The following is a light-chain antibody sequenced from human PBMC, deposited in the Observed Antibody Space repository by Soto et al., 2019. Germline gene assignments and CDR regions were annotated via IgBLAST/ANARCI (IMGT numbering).Light chain of an antibody. Sequence: DVRMTQSKSSLSASVGDRVTITFQASQNINNYLNWYQQKPGRAPKLLIYDASNLEAGVPSRFRGSGSGTDFTFTISRLQPEDIATYYCEQYENRPTFGQGTRLET. CDR1: QNINNY. CDR3: EQYENRPT. CDR2: DAS. J-gene: IGKJ5*01. V-gene: IGKV1-33*01.